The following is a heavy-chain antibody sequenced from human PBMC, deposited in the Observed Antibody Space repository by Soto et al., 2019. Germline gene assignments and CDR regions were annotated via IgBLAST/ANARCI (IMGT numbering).Heavy chain of an antibody. D-gene: IGHD1-1*01. Sequence: GGSLRLSCEASGFTFTFESYEMNWVRQAPGKGLEWVAYISSLGHTTYYADSVKGRFTISRDNAKNLLFLEMNTPTDEDTAVYYCARDTEGYKGMDVWGQGTTVTVSS. CDR2: ISSLGHTT. CDR1: GFTFTFESYE. CDR3: ARDTEGYKGMDV. J-gene: IGHJ6*02. V-gene: IGHV3-48*03.